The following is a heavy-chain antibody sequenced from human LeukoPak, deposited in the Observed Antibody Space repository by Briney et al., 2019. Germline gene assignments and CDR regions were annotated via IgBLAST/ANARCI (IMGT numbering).Heavy chain of an antibody. CDR2: IDGDGSST. CDR3: VKGTSAYCGGDCYSYFDY. D-gene: IGHD2-21*02. Sequence: GGSLRLSCAASGFTFSSYWMHWVRQAPGKGLVWVSRIDGDGSSTNYADSVKGRFTFSRDNSKSTLYLQMSSLRAEDTAVYYCVKGTSAYCGGDCYSYFDYWGQGTLVTVSS. CDR1: GFTFSSYW. V-gene: IGHV3-74*01. J-gene: IGHJ4*02.